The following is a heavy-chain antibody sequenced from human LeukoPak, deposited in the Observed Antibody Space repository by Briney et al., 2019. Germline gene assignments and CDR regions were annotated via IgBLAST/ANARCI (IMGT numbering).Heavy chain of an antibody. CDR3: ARTRTQTYYYDSSGYSVAFDI. D-gene: IGHD3-22*01. Sequence: GGSLRLSCAASGFTFSSYWMHWVRQAPGKGLVWVSRINSDGSSTSYADSVKGRFTISRDNAKNTLYLQMNSLRAEDTAVYYCARTRTQTYYYDSSGYSVAFDIWGQGTMVTVSS. CDR2: INSDGSST. V-gene: IGHV3-74*01. J-gene: IGHJ3*02. CDR1: GFTFSSYW.